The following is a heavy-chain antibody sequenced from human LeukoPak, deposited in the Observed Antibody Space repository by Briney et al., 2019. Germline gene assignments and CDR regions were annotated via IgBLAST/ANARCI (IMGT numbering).Heavy chain of an antibody. Sequence: GESLKISCKGSGYSFTSYWIGWVRQMPGKGLEWMGIIYPGDSDTRYSPSFQGQVTISADKSISTAYLQWSSLKASDTAMYYCARHMRRSMGGVVTDFDYWGQGTLVTVSS. J-gene: IGHJ4*02. CDR2: IYPGDSDT. CDR1: GYSFTSYW. D-gene: IGHD3-3*01. CDR3: ARHMRRSMGGVVTDFDY. V-gene: IGHV5-51*01.